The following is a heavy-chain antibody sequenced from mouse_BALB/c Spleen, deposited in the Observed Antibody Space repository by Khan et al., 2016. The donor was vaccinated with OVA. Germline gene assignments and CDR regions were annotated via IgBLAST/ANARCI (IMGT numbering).Heavy chain of an antibody. CDR1: GYSITSDYA. Sequence: EVQLQESGPGLVKPSQSLSLTCTVTGYSITSDYAWNWIRQFPGNKQERMGYISYSGKTNHNPSLTSRISITRDTSKNQFFPQLNPVTTEDTPTYTGAKIYGGDFDNWGQGTTLTVSS. CDR3: AKIYGGDFDN. J-gene: IGHJ2*01. V-gene: IGHV3-2*02. D-gene: IGHD1-1*01. CDR2: ISYSGKT.